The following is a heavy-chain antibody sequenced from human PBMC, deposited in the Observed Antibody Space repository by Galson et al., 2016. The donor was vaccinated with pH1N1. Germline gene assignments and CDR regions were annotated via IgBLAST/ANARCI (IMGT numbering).Heavy chain of an antibody. CDR1: GLTFSRYG. CDR2: IWYDGNNK. D-gene: IGHD3-10*01. J-gene: IGHJ6*02. V-gene: IGHV3-30*18. CDR3: AKDITMVRGASGAMDV. Sequence: SLRLSCAASGLTFSRYGMHWVRQAPGKGLEWVAVIWYDGNNKYYADSVKGRFTISRDNSKNTLYLQMNSLRAEDTAMYYCAKDITMVRGASGAMDVWGQGTTVTVSS.